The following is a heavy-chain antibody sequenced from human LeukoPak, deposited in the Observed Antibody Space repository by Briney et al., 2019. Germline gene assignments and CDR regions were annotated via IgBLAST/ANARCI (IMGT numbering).Heavy chain of an antibody. V-gene: IGHV1-18*01. J-gene: IGHJ4*02. D-gene: IGHD2-2*01. CDR3: VRIYCSTTTCYPDY. CDR2: ISAYNGNT. CDR1: GYTFTSYG. Sequence: GASVKVSCKASGYTFTSYGISWVRQAPGQGLEWMGWISAYNGNTNYAQKLQGRVTMTTDTSTSTAHMELRSLRSDDTAVYYCVRIYCSTTTCYPDYWGQGTLVTVSS.